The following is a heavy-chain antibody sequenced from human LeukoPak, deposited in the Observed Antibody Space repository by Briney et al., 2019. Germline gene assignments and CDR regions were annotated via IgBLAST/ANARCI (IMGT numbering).Heavy chain of an antibody. CDR3: AKEGRPNSGGGFFDY. D-gene: IGHD1-26*01. Sequence: PGGSLRLSCAASGFTFSSYAMGWVRQAPGKGLEWVSTVNESGGRTYYADSVKGRFTMSRDNSKNTLCLQMNSLRVEDTAIYYCAKEGRPNSGGGFFDYWGQGTRVTVSS. V-gene: IGHV3-23*01. CDR1: GFTFSSYA. CDR2: VNESGGRT. J-gene: IGHJ4*02.